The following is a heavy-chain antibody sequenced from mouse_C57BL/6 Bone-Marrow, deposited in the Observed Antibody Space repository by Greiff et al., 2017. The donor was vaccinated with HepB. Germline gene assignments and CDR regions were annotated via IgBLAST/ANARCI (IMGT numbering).Heavy chain of an antibody. D-gene: IGHD2-5*01. CDR2: IDPSDSYT. CDR3: ARKGYYSNYVGFAY. J-gene: IGHJ3*01. V-gene: IGHV1-59*01. Sequence: QVQLQQPGAELVRPGTSVKLSCKASGYTFTSYWMHWVKQRPGQGLEWIGVIDPSDSYTNYNQKFKGKATLNVDTSSSTAYMQLSSLTSEDSAVYYWARKGYYSNYVGFAYWGQGTLVTVSA. CDR1: GYTFTSYW.